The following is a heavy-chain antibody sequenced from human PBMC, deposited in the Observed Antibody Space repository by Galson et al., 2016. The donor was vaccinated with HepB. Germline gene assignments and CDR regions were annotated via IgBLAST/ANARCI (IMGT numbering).Heavy chain of an antibody. D-gene: IGHD6-13*01. Sequence: SLRLSCAASGFSFRIYAMNWVRQVPGKGLEWVSGISGSGDTTYYADSVKGRFIISRDNAKNSLYLQMNSLRAEDTAVYYCAREFSSSWYMRKYFDYWGQGTLVTVSS. CDR1: GFSFRIYA. CDR2: ISGSGDTT. J-gene: IGHJ4*02. CDR3: AREFSSSWYMRKYFDY. V-gene: IGHV3-23*01.